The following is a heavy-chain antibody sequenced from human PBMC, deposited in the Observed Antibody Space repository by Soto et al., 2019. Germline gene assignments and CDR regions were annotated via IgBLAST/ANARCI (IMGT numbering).Heavy chain of an antibody. CDR2: IYSGGST. J-gene: IGHJ6*03. CDR1: GFTVSSHY. V-gene: IGHV3-66*01. CDR3: ATAYRNDYYIDV. Sequence: EVQLVESGGGLVQPGGSLRLSCAASGFTVSSHYMSWVRQAPGKGLEWVSVIYSGGSTYYADSVKGRFTSSRDNSKNTMYLQMNSVRGGDTAVYYCATAYRNDYYIDVWGKGTTVTVSS.